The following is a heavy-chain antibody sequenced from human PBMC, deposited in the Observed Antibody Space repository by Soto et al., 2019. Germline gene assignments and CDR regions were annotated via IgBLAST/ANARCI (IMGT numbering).Heavy chain of an antibody. D-gene: IGHD2-2*01. CDR1: GYSFTSYW. V-gene: IGHV5-51*01. J-gene: IGHJ5*02. CDR2: IYPGDSDT. CDR3: ARCYPAGGYCSSTSCYGWFDP. Sequence: PGESLKISCKGSGYSFTSYWIGWVRQMPGKGLEWMGIIYPGDSDTRYSPSFQGQVTISADKSISTAYLQWSSLKASDTAMYYCARCYPAGGYCSSTSCYGWFDPWGQGTLVTVSS.